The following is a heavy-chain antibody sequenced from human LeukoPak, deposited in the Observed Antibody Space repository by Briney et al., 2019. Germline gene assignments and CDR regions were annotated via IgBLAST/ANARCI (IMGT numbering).Heavy chain of an antibody. V-gene: IGHV1-46*01. J-gene: IGHJ4*02. CDR3: ARATSITGWIAL. CDR2: IYPRDGST. CDR1: GYTFTSNY. D-gene: IGHD1-20*01. Sequence: ASVKVSCKASGYTFTSNYIHWVRQAPGQGLEWMGMIYPRDGSTSYAQKFQGRVTMTSDTSTTTVYMDLSSLKSDDTAVYYCARATSITGWIALWGQGTLVTVSS.